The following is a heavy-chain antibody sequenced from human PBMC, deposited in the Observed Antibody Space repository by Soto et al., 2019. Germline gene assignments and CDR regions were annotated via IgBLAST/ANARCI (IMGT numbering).Heavy chain of an antibody. D-gene: IGHD3-3*01. V-gene: IGHV4-59*01. CDR1: GGSISSYY. J-gene: IGHJ4*01. CDR2: IYYSGST. Sequence: VQLQESGPGLVKPSETLSLTCTVSGGSISSYYWSWIRQPPGKGLEWIGYIYYSGSTNYNPSLKSRVTISVDTSKNQFSLKLSSVTAADTAVYYCARATIFGVVTYYFDYWGQGTLVTVSS. CDR3: ARATIFGVVTYYFDY.